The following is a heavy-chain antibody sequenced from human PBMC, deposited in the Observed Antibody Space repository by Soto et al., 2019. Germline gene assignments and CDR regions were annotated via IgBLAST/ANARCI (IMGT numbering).Heavy chain of an antibody. CDR1: GGSISSYY. CDR2: IYYSGST. CDR3: ARHIQAVDPGFDY. D-gene: IGHD5-12*01. V-gene: IGHV4-59*08. J-gene: IGHJ4*02. Sequence: PSETLSLTCTVSGGSISSYYWSWIRQPSGKGLEWIGYIYYSGSTNYNPSLKSRVTISVDTSKNQFSLKLSSVTAADTAVYYCARHIQAVDPGFDYWGQGTLVTVSS.